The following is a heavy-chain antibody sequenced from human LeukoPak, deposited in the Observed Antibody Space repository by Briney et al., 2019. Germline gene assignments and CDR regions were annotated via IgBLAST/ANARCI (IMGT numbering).Heavy chain of an antibody. CDR3: ARSRYYGSGSYYTTDY. J-gene: IGHJ4*02. D-gene: IGHD3-10*01. Sequence: ASVKVSCKASGYTLTSYYMHWVRQAPGQGLEWMGWISAYNGNTNYAQKLQGRVTMTTDTSTSTAYMELRSLRSDDTAVYYCARSRYYGSGSYYTTDYWGQGTLVTVSS. V-gene: IGHV1-18*04. CDR1: GYTLTSYY. CDR2: ISAYNGNT.